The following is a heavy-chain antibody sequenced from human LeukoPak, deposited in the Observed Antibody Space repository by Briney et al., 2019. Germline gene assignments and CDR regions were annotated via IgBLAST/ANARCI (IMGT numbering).Heavy chain of an antibody. CDR2: INPNRGGT. CDR1: GYTFTGNH. Sequence: ASVKVSCMASGYTFTGNHMHWVRQAPGQGLEWMGWINPNRGGTNYAQKFQGRVIMTRDTSISTAYMELSRLGSDDTAVYYCARGGSTDSIHSCGGNCYFLDYWGQGTLVTVSS. CDR3: ARGGSTDSIHSCGGNCYFLDY. D-gene: IGHD2-21*02. V-gene: IGHV1-2*02. J-gene: IGHJ4*02.